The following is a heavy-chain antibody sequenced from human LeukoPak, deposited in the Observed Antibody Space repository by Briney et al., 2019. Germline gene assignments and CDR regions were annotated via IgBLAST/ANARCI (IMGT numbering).Heavy chain of an antibody. J-gene: IGHJ3*02. CDR1: GGSISSYY. V-gene: IGHV4-4*07. Sequence: SETLSLTCTVSGGSISSYYWSWIRQPAGKGLEWIGRIYTSGSTNYNPSLKSRVTMSVDTSKNQFSLKLSSVTAADTAVYYCAREPNYGDYEDAFDIWGQGTMVTVSS. D-gene: IGHD4-17*01. CDR3: AREPNYGDYEDAFDI. CDR2: IYTSGST.